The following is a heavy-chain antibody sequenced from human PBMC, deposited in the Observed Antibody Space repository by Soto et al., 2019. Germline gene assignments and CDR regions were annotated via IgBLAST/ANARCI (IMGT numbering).Heavy chain of an antibody. CDR2: IIPIFGTA. D-gene: IGHD5-12*01. J-gene: IGHJ4*02. CDR3: ARERRRDGYNYDY. CDR1: GGTFSMYA. Sequence: SVKVSCKASGGTFSMYAISGVGQSPGQGLEWMGGIIPIFGTANYAQKFQGRVTITADESTSTAYMELSSLRSEDTAVYYCARERRRDGYNYDYWGQGTLVTVSS. V-gene: IGHV1-69*13.